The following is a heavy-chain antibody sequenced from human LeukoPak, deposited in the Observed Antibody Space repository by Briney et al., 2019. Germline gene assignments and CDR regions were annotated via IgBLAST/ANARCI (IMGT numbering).Heavy chain of an antibody. V-gene: IGHV5-51*01. CDR3: ARYRYCSGGNCYGPDY. CDR1: GYNFTTYW. J-gene: IGHJ4*02. CDR2: IYPGDSDT. D-gene: IGHD2-15*01. Sequence: GESLKISCKGSGYNFTTYWIGWVRQMPGKGLEWMGIIYPGDSDTRYSPSFQGQVTISADKSISTAYLQWSSLKASDTAMYYCARYRYCSGGNCYGPDYWGQGTLVTVSS.